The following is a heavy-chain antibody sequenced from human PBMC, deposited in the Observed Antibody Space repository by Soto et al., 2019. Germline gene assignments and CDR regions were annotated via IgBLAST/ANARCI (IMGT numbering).Heavy chain of an antibody. CDR3: AREKYHWNFSPRTNWFDP. Sequence: ASVKVSCKASGYTFTSYAMHWVRQAPGQRLEWMGWINAGNGNTKYSQKFQGRVTITRDTSASTAYMELSSLRSEDTAVYYCAREKYHWNFSPRTNWFDPWGQGTLVTVS. J-gene: IGHJ5*02. V-gene: IGHV1-3*01. CDR1: GYTFTSYA. CDR2: INAGNGNT. D-gene: IGHD1-7*01.